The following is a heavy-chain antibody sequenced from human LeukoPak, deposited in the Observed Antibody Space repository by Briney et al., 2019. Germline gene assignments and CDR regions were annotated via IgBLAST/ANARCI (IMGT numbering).Heavy chain of an antibody. CDR2: ISGYNGDT. J-gene: IGHJ2*01. V-gene: IGHV1-18*01. CDR3: ARVPPSTSRFWYFDI. CDR1: GYTFTNYG. D-gene: IGHD2/OR15-2a*01. Sequence: ASVKVSCKASGYTFTNYGISWVRQAPGQGLEWMGWISGYNGDTKYAQKLQGRVTMTRDTSTTTAYMELRSLRSDDAAIYYCARVPPSTSRFWYFDIWGRGTLVTVSS.